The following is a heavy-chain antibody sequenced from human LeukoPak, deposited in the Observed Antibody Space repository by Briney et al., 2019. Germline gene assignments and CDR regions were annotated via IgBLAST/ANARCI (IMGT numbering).Heavy chain of an antibody. CDR3: AQGRVSSSTWYSTYYYYFYMDV. Sequence: PSETLYLTCAVYGGTFSGYYWSWIRQPPGKGLEWIGEINHSGSTTNYASLNRRVTISVDTSKNPFSRTLSSATAADTAVYFCAQGRVSSSTWYSTYYYYFYMDVWGKGTTVTVSS. V-gene: IGHV4-34*08. D-gene: IGHD6-13*01. CDR2: INHSGST. CDR1: GGTFSGYY. J-gene: IGHJ6*03.